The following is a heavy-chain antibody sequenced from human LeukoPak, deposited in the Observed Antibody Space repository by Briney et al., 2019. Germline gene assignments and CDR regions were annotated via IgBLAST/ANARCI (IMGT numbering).Heavy chain of an antibody. V-gene: IGHV4-30-4*08. CDR2: IHYSGST. Sequence: PSQTLSLTCTVSGGSISSGDYYWSWIRQPPGKGLEWIGYIHYSGSTYDNPSLKSRVIMLVDTSKNQFSLRLSSVTAADTAVYYCARPGGDDTDAFDIWGQGTMVTVSS. D-gene: IGHD1-1*01. CDR3: ARPGGDDTDAFDI. CDR1: GGSISSGDYY. J-gene: IGHJ3*02.